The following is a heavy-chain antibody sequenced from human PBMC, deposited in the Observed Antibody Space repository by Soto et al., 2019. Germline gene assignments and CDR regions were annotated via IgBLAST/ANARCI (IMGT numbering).Heavy chain of an antibody. V-gene: IGHV2-70*01. Sequence: CVSWIRQHPGKALEWLALIDWDDDKYYSTSLKTRLTISKDTSKNQVVLTMTNMDPVDTATYYCARITQRANRASGYRGYDTTRGYYTVMDF. CDR3: ARITQRANRASGYRGYDTTRGYYTVMDF. CDR2: IDWDDDK. D-gene: IGHD5-12*01. CDR1: C. J-gene: IGHJ6*03.